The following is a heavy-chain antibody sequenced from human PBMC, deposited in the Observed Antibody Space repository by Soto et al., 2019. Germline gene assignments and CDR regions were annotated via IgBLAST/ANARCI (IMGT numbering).Heavy chain of an antibody. CDR2: IIPILGIA. Sequence: QVQLVQSGAEVKKPGSSVKVSCKASGGTFSSYTISWVRQAPGQGLEWMGRIIPILGIANYAQKFQGRVTITAHKSTSKSYMELSSLRSEDTAVYYCARGGWEQWSSKDGAFDIWGQGTMVTVSS. CDR1: GGTFSSYT. V-gene: IGHV1-69*02. CDR3: ARGGWEQWSSKDGAFDI. D-gene: IGHD6-19*01. J-gene: IGHJ3*02.